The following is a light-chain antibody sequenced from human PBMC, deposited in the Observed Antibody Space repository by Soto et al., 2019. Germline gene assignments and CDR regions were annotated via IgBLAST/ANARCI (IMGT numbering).Light chain of an antibody. V-gene: IGKV1D-12*01. J-gene: IGKJ3*01. CDR3: QKGNSLSPFT. CDR1: QSVTRW. Sequence: DFQMTQSPSSVSASVGDRVTITCRATQSVTRWLAWYQQKPGQAPKLLIYAASTLHSGVSSRFSGTGSGTDFTLTINNLQPEDVAPYYCQKGNSLSPFTFGPGTRVDI. CDR2: AAS.